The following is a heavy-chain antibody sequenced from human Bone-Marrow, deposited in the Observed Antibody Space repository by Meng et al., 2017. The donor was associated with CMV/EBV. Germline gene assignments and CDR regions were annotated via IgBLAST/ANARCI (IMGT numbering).Heavy chain of an antibody. Sequence: GGSLRRCCAASGFTFDDYAMHWVRQAPGKGLEWVAVIPYDGSNKYYADSVKGRFTISRDNSKNTLYLQMNSLRAEDTAAYYCARESTRGLTRWFDPWGQGTLVTVSS. CDR1: GFTFDDYA. D-gene: IGHD2-15*01. CDR2: IPYDGSNK. J-gene: IGHJ5*02. V-gene: IGHV3-30*19. CDR3: ARESTRGLTRWFDP.